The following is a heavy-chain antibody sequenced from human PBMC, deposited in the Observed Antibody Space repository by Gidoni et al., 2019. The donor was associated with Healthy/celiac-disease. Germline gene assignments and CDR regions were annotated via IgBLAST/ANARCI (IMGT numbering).Heavy chain of an antibody. J-gene: IGHJ6*03. V-gene: IGHV1-3*01. Sequence: QVQLVQSGAEVKKPGASVKVSCQASGYTFTSYAMHWVRQAPGQRLEWMGWINAGNGNTKYSQKFQGRVTITRDTSASTAYMELSSLRSEDTAVYYCAREDYYYYYMDVWGKGTTVTVSS. CDR3: AREDYYYYYMDV. CDR2: INAGNGNT. CDR1: GYTFTSYA.